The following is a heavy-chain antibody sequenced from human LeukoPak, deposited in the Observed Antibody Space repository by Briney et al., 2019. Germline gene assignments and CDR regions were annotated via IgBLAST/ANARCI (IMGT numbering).Heavy chain of an antibody. V-gene: IGHV3-7*01. CDR2: INEDGSNK. J-gene: IGHJ4*02. CDR3: TRVIVAVPGYFDYFDF. Sequence: GGSLRLSCAASGFSFSNHYMRWIRQAPGKGQEWVANINEDGSNKWHLGSVKGRFTVSRDNARNALYLQMNSLRVEDTAVYYCTRVIVAVPGYFDYFDFWGQGALVTVSS. CDR1: GFSFSNHY. D-gene: IGHD6-19*01.